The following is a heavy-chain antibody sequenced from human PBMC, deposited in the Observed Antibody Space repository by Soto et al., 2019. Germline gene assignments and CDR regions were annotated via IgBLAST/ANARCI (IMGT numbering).Heavy chain of an antibody. CDR1: RVSFNNNG. CDR2: VSPPFRTS. J-gene: IGHJ6*02. Sequence: QVQLVQSGAEVKKPGSSVKVSCKTSRVSFNNNGIGWVRQAPGHGLEWMGGVSPPFRTSNYARKFQGRISITADASTGTVNMELSSLTSEDTAQYYCARVLYYGSGSYSPYGMDVWGQGTTVTVSS. V-gene: IGHV1-69*01. CDR3: ARVLYYGSGSYSPYGMDV. D-gene: IGHD3-10*01.